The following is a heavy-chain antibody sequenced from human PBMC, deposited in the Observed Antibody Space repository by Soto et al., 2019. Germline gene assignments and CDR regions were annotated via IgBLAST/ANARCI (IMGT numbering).Heavy chain of an antibody. D-gene: IGHD3-10*01. Sequence: SETLSLTCTVSGGSMSRRYWGWIRQPPGKGLEWNGYIYYSGSTNFNPPLKSRVTISVDTSKNQFSLKLSSVTAADTAVYYCARAPRGNYGYPSYFDYWGQGTLVNVSS. CDR1: GGSMSRRY. J-gene: IGHJ4*02. V-gene: IGHV4-59*11. CDR2: IYYSGST. CDR3: ARAPRGNYGYPSYFDY.